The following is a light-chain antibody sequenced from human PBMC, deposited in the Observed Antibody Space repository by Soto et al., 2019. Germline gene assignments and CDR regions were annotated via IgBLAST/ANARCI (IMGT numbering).Light chain of an antibody. CDR3: QQYNNWPSLT. CDR1: QSVGSY. CDR2: GAS. V-gene: IGKV3-15*01. Sequence: EIVLTQSPATLSLSPGERATLSCRASQSVGSYLAWYQQKPGQAPRLLIYGASTRATGIPARFSGSGSGTEFTLTISSLQSEDFAVYYCQQYNNWPSLTFGGGTKVDIK. J-gene: IGKJ4*01.